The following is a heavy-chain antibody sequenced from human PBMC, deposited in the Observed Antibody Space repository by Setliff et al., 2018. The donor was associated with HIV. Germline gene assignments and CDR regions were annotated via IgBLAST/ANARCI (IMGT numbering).Heavy chain of an antibody. D-gene: IGHD3-16*01. CDR2: IIHSGST. CDR3: VHSLLGAPMVDY. CDR1: GGSFSGYY. V-gene: IGHV4-34*12. J-gene: IGHJ4*02. Sequence: SETLSLTCAVYGGSFSGYYWSWIRQPPGKGLEWIGEIIHSGSTNYNPSLKSRVTISVDTSKNQFSLKLSSVTAADTAMYYCVHSLLGAPMVDYWGQGTLVTVSS.